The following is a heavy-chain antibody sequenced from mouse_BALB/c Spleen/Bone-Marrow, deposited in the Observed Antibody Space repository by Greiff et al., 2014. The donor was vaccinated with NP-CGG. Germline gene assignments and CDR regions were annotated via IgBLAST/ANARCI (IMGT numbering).Heavy chain of an antibody. CDR1: GFSLTNYG. CDR2: IWADGST. CDR3: ARITTATGAMDL. V-gene: IGHV2-9*02. Sequence: QVQLKESGPGLVAPSQSLSITCTVSGFSLTNYGVHWVRQPPGKGLEWLGVIWADGSTNYNSALMSRLSISKDNSKSQVFFKMNSLQTDDTAIYYCARITTATGAMDLWGQGTS. D-gene: IGHD1-2*01. J-gene: IGHJ4*01.